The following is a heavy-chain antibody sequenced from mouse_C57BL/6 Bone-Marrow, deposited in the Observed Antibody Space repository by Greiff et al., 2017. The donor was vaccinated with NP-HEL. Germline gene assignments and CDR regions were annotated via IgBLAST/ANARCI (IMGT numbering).Heavy chain of an antibody. CDR2: INPSSGYT. CDR3: ARRPDY. J-gene: IGHJ4*01. Sequence: QVQLQQSGAELAKPGASVKLSCKASGYTFTSYWMHWVKQRPGQGLEWIGYINPSSGYTKYNQTFTDKETWTADKSSSTAYMQLSSLTYEDSAVYYCARRPDYWGQGTSVTVSS. V-gene: IGHV1-7*01. CDR1: GYTFTSYW.